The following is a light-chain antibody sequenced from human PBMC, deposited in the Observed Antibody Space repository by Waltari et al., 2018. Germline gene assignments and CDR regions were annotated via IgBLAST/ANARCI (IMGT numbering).Light chain of an antibody. J-gene: IGLJ3*02. CDR3: QSYDSSLSAV. V-gene: IGLV1-40*01. Sequence: QSALTQPPSVSGAPGHSVTISCTGSRTNIGAGYDVHWYQQLPGAAPKLLIYASSNRPSGVPDRFYGSKSGTSASLAINGLQAEDEAIYYCQSYDSSLSAVFGGGTKVTVL. CDR2: ASS. CDR1: RTNIGAGYD.